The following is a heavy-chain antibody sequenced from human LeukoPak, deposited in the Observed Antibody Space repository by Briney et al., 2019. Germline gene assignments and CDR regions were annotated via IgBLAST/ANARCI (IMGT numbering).Heavy chain of an antibody. D-gene: IGHD6-13*01. V-gene: IGHV1-2*02. CDR1: GYTFTGYY. Sequence: ASVKVSCKASGYTFTGYYMHWVRQAPGQGVEWMGWINPNSGGTNYAQKFQGRVTMTRDTSISTAYTELSRLRSDDTAVYFCARIWQQLVESSFDYWGQGTLVTVSS. CDR3: ARIWQQLVESSFDY. J-gene: IGHJ4*02. CDR2: INPNSGGT.